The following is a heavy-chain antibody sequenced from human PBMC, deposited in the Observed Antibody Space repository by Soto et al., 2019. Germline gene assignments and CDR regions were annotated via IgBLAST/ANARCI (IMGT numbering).Heavy chain of an antibody. J-gene: IGHJ6*02. CDR3: ASSGFCSRTSCSDYYYYYVMDV. Sequence: ASVKVSCKASGYTFTSYGISWVRQAPGQGLEWMGWISAYNGNTNYAQKLQGRVTMTTDTSTSTAYMELRSLRSDDTAGYYCASSGFCSRTSCSDYYYYYVMDVWGQGTTVTVSS. V-gene: IGHV1-18*01. D-gene: IGHD2-2*01. CDR1: GYTFTSYG. CDR2: ISAYNGNT.